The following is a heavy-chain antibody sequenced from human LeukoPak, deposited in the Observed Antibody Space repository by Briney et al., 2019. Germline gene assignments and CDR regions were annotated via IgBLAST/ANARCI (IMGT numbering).Heavy chain of an antibody. V-gene: IGHV1-2*02. Sequence: ASVKVSCKASGYTFTGYYMHWVRQAPGQGLEWMGWINPNSGGTNYAQKFQGRVTMTRDTSISTAYMELSRLRSDDTAVYYCARGALMITFGGVISSWGQGTLVTVSS. CDR3: ARGALMITFGGVISS. CDR2: INPNSGGT. CDR1: GYTFTGYY. J-gene: IGHJ4*02. D-gene: IGHD3-16*02.